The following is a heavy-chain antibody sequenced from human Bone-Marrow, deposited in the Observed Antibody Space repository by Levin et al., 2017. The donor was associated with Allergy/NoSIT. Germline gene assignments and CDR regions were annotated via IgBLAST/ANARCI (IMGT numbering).Heavy chain of an antibody. CDR3: AKGSAGSYSSGWYGTNFDY. J-gene: IGHJ4*02. CDR1: GFTFSSYA. V-gene: IGHV3-23*01. D-gene: IGHD6-19*01. CDR2: ISGSGGNT. Sequence: SCAASGFTFSSYAMSWVRQAPGKGLEWVSGISGSGGNTYHADSVKGRFTVSRDNSNNTLYLQMSSLRAEDTAVYYCAKGSAGSYSSGWYGTNFDYWGQGTRVTVSS.